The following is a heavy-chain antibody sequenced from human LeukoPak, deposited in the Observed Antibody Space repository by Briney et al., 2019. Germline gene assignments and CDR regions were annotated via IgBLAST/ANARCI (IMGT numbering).Heavy chain of an antibody. D-gene: IGHD1-14*01. CDR1: GFIFSNYG. V-gene: IGHV3-48*02. J-gene: IGHJ5*02. CDR2: ISGSSSLI. Sequence: GGSLRLSCAASGFIFSNYGMNWVRQAPGKGLEWISYISGSSSLIHQADSVKGRFTISRDNAKNLVSLQMSSLRDEDTAVYYCARGSEHLDNWFDPGGQGTLVTVSS. CDR3: ARGSEHLDNWFDP.